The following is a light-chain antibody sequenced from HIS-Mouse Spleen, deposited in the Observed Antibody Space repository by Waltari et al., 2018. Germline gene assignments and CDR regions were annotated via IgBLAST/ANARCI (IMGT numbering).Light chain of an antibody. Sequence: AIQLTQSPSSLSASVGDRVTITCRASQGISSALAWYQQKPWKAHKLLIYDASRLESGVPSRFSGSGSVTDFTLTISSLQPEDFATYYCQQFNSYPPRWAFGQGTRLEIK. V-gene: IGKV1-13*02. J-gene: IGKJ5*01. CDR3: QQFNSYPPRWA. CDR2: DAS. CDR1: QGISSA.